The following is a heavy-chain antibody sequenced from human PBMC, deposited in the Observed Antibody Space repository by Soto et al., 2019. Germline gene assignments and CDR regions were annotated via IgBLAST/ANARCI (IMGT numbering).Heavy chain of an antibody. Sequence: QVQLVESGGGVVQPGRSLRLSCAASGFTFSPYAMHWFRQAPGKGLEWVAVISYDGNNKNYADSVKGRLAISRDNSRNTLYLQMNSLRAEDTAVYYCARARLDTPALDYWGQGTLVTVSS. CDR2: ISYDGNNK. CDR3: ARARLDTPALDY. D-gene: IGHD2-2*01. V-gene: IGHV3-30*09. CDR1: GFTFSPYA. J-gene: IGHJ4*02.